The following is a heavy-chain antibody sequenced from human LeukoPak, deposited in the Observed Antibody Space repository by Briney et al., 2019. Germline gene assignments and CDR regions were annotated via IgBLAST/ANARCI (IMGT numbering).Heavy chain of an antibody. CDR3: GRDMKLELPASSGYYYGMDF. J-gene: IGHJ6*02. V-gene: IGHV3-7*01. Sequence: GGSLRLSCAASGFTFSSYSMNWVRQAPGKGLEWVADIKQDGSKKYYVDSVRGRFTISRDNAKNSLYLQMNSLRAEDTAVYYCGRDMKLELPASSGYYYGMDFWGQGATVTVSS. CDR1: GFTFSSYS. D-gene: IGHD1-7*01. CDR2: IKQDGSKK.